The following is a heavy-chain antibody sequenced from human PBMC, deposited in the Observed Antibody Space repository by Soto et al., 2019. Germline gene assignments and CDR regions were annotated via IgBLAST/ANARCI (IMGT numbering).Heavy chain of an antibody. CDR2: IYYRGCT. CDR3: ARRVVRGVSVPYYYCYFMGI. Sequence: QLQLQESGPGLVKPSETLSLTCTVSGGSISSSSYYWGWIRQPPGKGLEWIGSIYYRGCTYYNPSLTSRVTISVDTSKIQFCLKLSSGTAANTTVYYCARRVVRGVSVPYYYCYFMGIWGKGTTVTVSS. D-gene: IGHD3-10*01. V-gene: IGHV4-39*01. CDR1: GGSISSSSYY. J-gene: IGHJ6*03.